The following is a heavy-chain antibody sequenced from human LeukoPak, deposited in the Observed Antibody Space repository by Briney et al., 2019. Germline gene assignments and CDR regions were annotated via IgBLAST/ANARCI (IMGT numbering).Heavy chain of an antibody. V-gene: IGHV3-48*03. CDR3: AKGRGNPYYFDY. CDR2: INGRGSTI. D-gene: IGHD1-14*01. Sequence: GGSLRLSCAASGVTFSSYEMNWVRQAPGKGLEWISYINGRGSTINYADSVKGRFTISRDNTRDTLYLQMDSLRADDTAVYYCAKGRGNPYYFDYWGQGLLVTVSS. J-gene: IGHJ4*01. CDR1: GVTFSSYE.